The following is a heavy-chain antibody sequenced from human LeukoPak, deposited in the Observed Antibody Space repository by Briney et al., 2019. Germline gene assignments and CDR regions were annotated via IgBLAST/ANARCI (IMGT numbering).Heavy chain of an antibody. J-gene: IGHJ4*02. D-gene: IGHD3-9*01. CDR3: AKSPGDYDILTGYFHLHFDY. Sequence: GGALRLSCAASGFTFSSYAMSWVRQAPGKGLEWVSAISGSGGSTYYADSVKGRFTISRDNSKNTLYPQMNSLRAEDTAVYYCAKSPGDYDILTGYFHLHFDYWGQGTLVTVSS. V-gene: IGHV3-23*01. CDR1: GFTFSSYA. CDR2: ISGSGGST.